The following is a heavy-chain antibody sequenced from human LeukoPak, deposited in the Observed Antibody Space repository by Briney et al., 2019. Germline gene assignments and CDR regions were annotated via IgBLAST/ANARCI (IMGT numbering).Heavy chain of an antibody. J-gene: IGHJ4*02. V-gene: IGHV4-34*01. CDR1: GGPFSHYY. CDR2: INESGST. D-gene: IGHD2-2*01. CDR3: ARLDQLLSFDY. Sequence: SETLSLTCAVSGGPFSHYYWTWIRQPPGKGLEWIGEINESGSTNYDPSLKSRVTISVDTSKNQFSLKLSSMTAADTAVYYCARLDQLLSFDYWGQGTLVTVSS.